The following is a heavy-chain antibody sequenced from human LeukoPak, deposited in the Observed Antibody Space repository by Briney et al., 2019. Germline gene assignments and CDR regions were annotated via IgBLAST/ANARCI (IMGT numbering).Heavy chain of an antibody. CDR3: ASDIVVVPAYYYYGMDV. CDR1: GFTFSDYY. V-gene: IGHV3-11*01. Sequence: PGGSLRLSCAASGFTFSDYYMSWIRQAPGKGLEWVSYISSSGSTIYYADSVKGRFTISRDNAKNSLYLQMNSLRAEDTAVYYCASDIVVVPAYYYYGMDVWGQGTTATVSS. J-gene: IGHJ6*02. CDR2: ISSSGSTI. D-gene: IGHD2-2*01.